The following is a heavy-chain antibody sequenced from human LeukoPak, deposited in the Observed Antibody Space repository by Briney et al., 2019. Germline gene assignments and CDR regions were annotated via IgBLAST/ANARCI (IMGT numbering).Heavy chain of an antibody. CDR1: GGSISSSSYY. CDR3: ARVPWVYSSGPSPFDY. J-gene: IGHJ4*02. D-gene: IGHD6-19*01. V-gene: IGHV4-39*01. Sequence: SETLSLTCTVSGGSISSSSYYWGWIRQPPGKGLEWIGSIYYSGSTYYNPSLKSRVTISVDTSKNQFSLKLSSVTAADTAVYYCARVPWVYSSGPSPFDYWGQGTLVTVSS. CDR2: IYYSGST.